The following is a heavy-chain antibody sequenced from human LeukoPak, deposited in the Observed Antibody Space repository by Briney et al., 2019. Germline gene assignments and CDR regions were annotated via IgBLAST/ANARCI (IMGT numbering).Heavy chain of an antibody. J-gene: IGHJ4*02. CDR1: GFTFSSYA. D-gene: IGHD3-22*01. Sequence: GGSLRLSCAASGFTFSSYAMSWVRQAPGKGLEWVSAISGSGGSTYYADSVKGRFTISRDNSKNTLYLQMNSLRAEDTAVYYCATRGGYYDSSGYYLALDYWGQGTLVTVSS. V-gene: IGHV3-23*01. CDR2: ISGSGGST. CDR3: ATRGGYYDSSGYYLALDY.